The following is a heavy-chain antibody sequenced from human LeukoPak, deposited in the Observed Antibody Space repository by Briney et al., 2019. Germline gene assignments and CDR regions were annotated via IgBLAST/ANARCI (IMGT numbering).Heavy chain of an antibody. CDR1: GFTFSSYS. V-gene: IGHV3-21*01. J-gene: IGHJ6*02. CDR2: ISTGSTYI. D-gene: IGHD6-19*01. Sequence: GGSLRLSCAASGFTFSSYSMNWVRQAPGKGLEWVSSISTGSTYIYYADSVKGRFTISRDNAKNSLYLQMNSLRAEDTAVYYCARRLAVAGVSGMDVWGQGTTVTVSS. CDR3: ARRLAVAGVSGMDV.